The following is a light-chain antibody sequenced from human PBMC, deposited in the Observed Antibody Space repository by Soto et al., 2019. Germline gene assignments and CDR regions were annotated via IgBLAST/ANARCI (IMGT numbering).Light chain of an antibody. Sequence: DIQMTQSPSTLSASVGDRVTVTCRASQSISGWLAWYQHKPGKAPKLLIYKASTLKSGVPSRFSGSGSGTEFTLTISSLQPDDFATYYCQHYNSYSEAFGQGTKVDI. V-gene: IGKV1-5*03. CDR2: KAS. CDR1: QSISGW. CDR3: QHYNSYSEA. J-gene: IGKJ1*01.